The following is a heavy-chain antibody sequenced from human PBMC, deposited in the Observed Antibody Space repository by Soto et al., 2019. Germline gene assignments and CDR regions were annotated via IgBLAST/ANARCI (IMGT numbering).Heavy chain of an antibody. D-gene: IGHD2-2*01. CDR2: IVVGSGNT. CDR1: GFTFTSSA. J-gene: IGHJ4*02. V-gene: IGHV1-58*01. Sequence: SVKVSCKASGFTFTSSALQWVRQARGQRLEWIGWIVVGSGNTNYAQKFQERVTITRDMSTSTAYMELSSLRSEDTAVYYCAAGYCSSTSCYEIDYWGQGTLVTVSS. CDR3: AAGYCSSTSCYEIDY.